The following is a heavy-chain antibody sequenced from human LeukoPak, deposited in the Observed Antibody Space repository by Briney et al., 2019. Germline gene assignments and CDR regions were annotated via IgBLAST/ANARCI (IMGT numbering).Heavy chain of an antibody. CDR3: AREETANNWFDP. V-gene: IGHV4-59*01. CDR2: IYYSGST. J-gene: IGHJ5*02. Sequence: PSETLSLTCTVSGGSISSYYWSWIRQPPGKGLEWIGYIYYSGSTNYNPSLKSRVTISVDTSKNQFSLKLSSVTAADTAVYHCAREETANNWFDPWGQGTLVTVSS. D-gene: IGHD5-24*01. CDR1: GGSISSYY.